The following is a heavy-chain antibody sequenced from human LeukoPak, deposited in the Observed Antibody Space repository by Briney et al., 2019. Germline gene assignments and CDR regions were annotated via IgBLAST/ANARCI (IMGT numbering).Heavy chain of an antibody. CDR3: ARWLICGGDCYPDY. D-gene: IGHD2-21*02. CDR1: GYTFTGYY. J-gene: IGHJ4*02. V-gene: IGHV1-2*02. Sequence: ASVKVSCKASGYTFTGYYMHWVRQAPGQGLEWMGWINPNSGGTNYAQKFQGRVTMTRDTSISTAYMELSRLRSDDTAVYYCARWLICGGDCYPDYWGQGTLVTVSS. CDR2: INPNSGGT.